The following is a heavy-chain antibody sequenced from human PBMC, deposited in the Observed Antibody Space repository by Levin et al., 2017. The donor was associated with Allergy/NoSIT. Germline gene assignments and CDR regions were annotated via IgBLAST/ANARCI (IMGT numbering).Heavy chain of an antibody. CDR3: ARYYCSADRTCYYFDY. V-gene: IGHV4-59*01. D-gene: IGHD2/OR15-2a*01. J-gene: IGHJ4*02. CDR2: IHSSGTT. CDR1: GGPISGFY. Sequence: GSLRLSCSVSGGPISGFYWSWIRQPPGKGLEWIGYIHSSGTTHSNPSLKSRVTFSVDTSTNQFSVMLTSVTAADTAVYYCARYYCSADRTCYYFDYWGQGTLVTVSS.